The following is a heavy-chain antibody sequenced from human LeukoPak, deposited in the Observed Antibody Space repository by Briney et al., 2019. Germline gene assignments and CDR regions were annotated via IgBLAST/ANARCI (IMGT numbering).Heavy chain of an antibody. Sequence: GSLRLSCAASGFTFISYAMSWVRQAPGKGLEWVSAISGSGGSTYYADSVKGRFTISRDNSKNTLYLQMNSLRAEDTAVYYCAKAQAGAYCSGGSCYKYYFDYWGQGTLVTVSS. CDR2: ISGSGGST. D-gene: IGHD2-15*01. J-gene: IGHJ4*02. CDR1: GFTFISYA. CDR3: AKAQAGAYCSGGSCYKYYFDY. V-gene: IGHV3-23*01.